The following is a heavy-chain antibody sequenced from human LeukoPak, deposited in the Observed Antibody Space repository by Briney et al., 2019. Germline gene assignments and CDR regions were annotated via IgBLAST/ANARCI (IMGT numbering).Heavy chain of an antibody. CDR2: ISSNGGST. CDR3: AREKGIAAAGIPWFDP. J-gene: IGHJ5*02. Sequence: PGGSLRLSCAASGFTFSSYAMHWVRQAPGKGLEYVSAISSNGGSTYYANSVKGRFTISRDNSKNTLYLQMGSLRAEDMAVYYCAREKGIAAAGIPWFDPWGQGTLVTVSS. V-gene: IGHV3-64*01. D-gene: IGHD6-13*01. CDR1: GFTFSSYA.